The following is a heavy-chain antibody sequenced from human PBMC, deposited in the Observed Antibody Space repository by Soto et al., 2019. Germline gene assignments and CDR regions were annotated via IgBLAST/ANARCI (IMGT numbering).Heavy chain of an antibody. CDR3: ARGPYMVRGVILLDY. V-gene: IGHV4-30-4*01. D-gene: IGHD3-10*01. CDR1: GGSISSGDYY. CDR2: IYYRGST. J-gene: IGHJ4*02. Sequence: SEALSLRWTVSGGSISSGDYYWSWIRQPPGKGLEWIGYIYYRGSTYYNPSLKRRVTISVDTSKNQFSLKLSSVTAADTAVYYCARGPYMVRGVILLDYWGQGTLVTVSS.